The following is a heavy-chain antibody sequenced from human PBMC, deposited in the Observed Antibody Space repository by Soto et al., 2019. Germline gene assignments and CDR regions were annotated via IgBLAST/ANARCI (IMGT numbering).Heavy chain of an antibody. CDR3: ASEAGTVSAADSSAARGDFDI. Sequence: SETLSLTCAVSGGSISSGSYYWSWLRQDPGQGLEGIGCIYYSGNTYYNPSLRRRVTISVDTSKNQFSLKLSSVTAAAAAVYYCASEAGTVSAADSSAARGDFDIWGQGTMVTVSS. CDR2: IYYSGNT. CDR1: GGSISSGSYY. D-gene: IGHD6-25*01. J-gene: IGHJ3*02. V-gene: IGHV4-31*02.